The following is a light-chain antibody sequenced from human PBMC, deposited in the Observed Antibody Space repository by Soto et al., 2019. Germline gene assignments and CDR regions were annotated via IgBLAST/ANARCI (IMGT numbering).Light chain of an antibody. Sequence: QSALTQPASVSGSPGQSITISCTGTSSDVGGYNYVSWYQHHPGKAPKLMIYEVSNRPSGVSNRFSGSKSDNTASLTISGLQAEDEADYYCSSYTSSSRSVFGTGTKLTVL. CDR2: EVS. CDR3: SSYTSSSRSV. CDR1: SSDVGGYNY. V-gene: IGLV2-14*01. J-gene: IGLJ1*01.